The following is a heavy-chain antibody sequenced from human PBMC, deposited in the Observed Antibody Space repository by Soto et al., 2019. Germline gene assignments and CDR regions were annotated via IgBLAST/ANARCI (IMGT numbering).Heavy chain of an antibody. CDR1: GGSISSGDYS. CDR2: LYHSGST. J-gene: IGHJ4*02. Sequence: QLQLQESGSGLVKPSQTLSLTCAVSGGSISSGDYSWSWIRQPPGKGLEWLGYLYHSGSTSSSPSLKSRVTISIDRSKNQFSLKLSSVTAADTAVYYCAREFDYWGQGTLVTVSS. CDR3: AREFDY. V-gene: IGHV4-30-2*01.